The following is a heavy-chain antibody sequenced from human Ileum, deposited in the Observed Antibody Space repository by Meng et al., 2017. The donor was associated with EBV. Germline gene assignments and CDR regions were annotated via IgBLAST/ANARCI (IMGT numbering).Heavy chain of an antibody. V-gene: IGHV4-34*01. CDR2: INHRGGA. CDR1: GGSFSGYY. D-gene: IGHD3-22*01. Sequence: QVQLQQWGAGLLKPSETLSLTCAVYGGSFSGYYWSWIRQPPGKGLEWIGEINHRGGAFYNPSLKSRVTMSIDTSKNQFSLKLNSVTAADTAVYYCASHPGGNSQYYSSGDDYWGQGALVTVFS. J-gene: IGHJ4*02. CDR3: ASHPGGNSQYYSSGDDY.